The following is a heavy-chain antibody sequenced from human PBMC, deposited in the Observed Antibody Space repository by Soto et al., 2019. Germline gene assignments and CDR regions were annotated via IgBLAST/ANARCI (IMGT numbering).Heavy chain of an antibody. Sequence: WASVNVSCKASGGTFSSFAISWVRQAPGQGLEWMGGIIPLFGTVKYAQKLQGGVTITADRSTSTAYMELSSLRSEDTAVYYCARGFPSGDFSSGYDRYYFDYWGQGTQVTVSS. D-gene: IGHD3-3*01. CDR1: GGTFSSFA. J-gene: IGHJ4*02. CDR2: IIPLFGTV. CDR3: ARGFPSGDFSSGYDRYYFDY. V-gene: IGHV1-69*06.